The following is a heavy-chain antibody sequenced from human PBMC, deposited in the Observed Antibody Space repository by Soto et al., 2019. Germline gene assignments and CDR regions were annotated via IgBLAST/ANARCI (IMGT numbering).Heavy chain of an antibody. D-gene: IGHD5-12*01. CDR1: GGSISGGDYY. J-gene: IGHJ5*02. V-gene: IGHV4-30-4*01. CDR2: IYYSGST. Sequence: SETLCLTCTVSGGSISGGDYYWSWIRQPPGKGLEWIGYIYYSGSTYYNPSLKSRVTISVDTSKNQFSLKLSSVTAADTAVYYCARESNSGYDHNWFDPWGQGTLVTV. CDR3: ARESNSGYDHNWFDP.